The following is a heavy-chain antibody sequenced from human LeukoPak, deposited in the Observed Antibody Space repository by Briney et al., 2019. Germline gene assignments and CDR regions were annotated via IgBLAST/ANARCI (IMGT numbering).Heavy chain of an antibody. CDR1: GYTFNNYG. Sequence: SVKVSCKTSGYTFNNYGISWVRQAPGQGLEWMGGIVPVIGAANYAQRFQGRVTITADEITSTAYMELSSLRFEDTAVYYCARVNCNTPSCLTRHRGYFDYWGQGTLVTVSS. CDR2: IVPVIGAA. D-gene: IGHD2-2*01. J-gene: IGHJ4*02. CDR3: ARVNCNTPSCLTRHRGYFDY. V-gene: IGHV1-69*13.